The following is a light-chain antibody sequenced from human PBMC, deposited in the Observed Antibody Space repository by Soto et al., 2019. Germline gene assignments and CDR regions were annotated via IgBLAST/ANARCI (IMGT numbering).Light chain of an antibody. J-gene: IGKJ1*01. CDR1: QVISTY. Sequence: QMTQSPSSLSASVGDTVTITCRTSQVISTYLNWYLQKPGKAPKLLIYRASTLQSGVPSRFSGSGSGSEFSLTISGLQLEDFGTYFCQQTFTMGTFGPGTKVQIK. CDR2: RAS. V-gene: IGKV1-39*01. CDR3: QQTFTMGT.